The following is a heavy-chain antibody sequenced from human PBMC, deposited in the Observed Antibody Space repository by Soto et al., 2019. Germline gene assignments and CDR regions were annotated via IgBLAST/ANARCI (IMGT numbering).Heavy chain of an antibody. J-gene: IGHJ4*02. CDR1: GGSISSAAYY. D-gene: IGHD5-18*01. Sequence: QVQLQESGPGLVKPSQTLSLSCTVSGGSISSAAYYWSWIRQHPGKGLEGLGYISHSGSTYYTPSLKSRVIISADTSKNQCSLNLTSVTAADTAVYYCAREYTYGSNFFDCWGQGALVTVSS. CDR3: AREYTYGSNFFDC. CDR2: ISHSGST. V-gene: IGHV4-31*03.